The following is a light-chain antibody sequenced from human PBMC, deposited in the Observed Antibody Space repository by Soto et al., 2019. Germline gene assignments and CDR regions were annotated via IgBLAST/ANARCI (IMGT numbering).Light chain of an antibody. CDR1: SSDVGGYPY. Sequence: QSALTQPASVSGSPGQSITISCTGTSSDVGGYPYVSWYQQHSGKAPKLMIYDVTNRPSGVSNRVSGSKSGNTASLTISGLQAEDEADYYCSSFTDSNTLLFGGGTKLTVL. V-gene: IGLV2-14*03. J-gene: IGLJ3*02. CDR3: SSFTDSNTLL. CDR2: DVT.